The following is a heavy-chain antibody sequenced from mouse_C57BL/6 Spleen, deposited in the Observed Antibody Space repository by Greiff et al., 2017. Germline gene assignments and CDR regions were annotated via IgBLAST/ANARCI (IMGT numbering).Heavy chain of an antibody. Sequence: EVKLMESGGGLVQPGGSLSLSCAASGFTFTDYYMSWVRQPPGKALEWLGFIRNKANGYTTEYSASVKGRFTISRDNSQSILYLQMNALRAEDSATYYCARGGLNPFDYWGQGTTLTVSS. CDR1: GFTFTDYY. CDR2: IRNKANGYTT. J-gene: IGHJ2*01. CDR3: ARGGLNPFDY. V-gene: IGHV7-3*01.